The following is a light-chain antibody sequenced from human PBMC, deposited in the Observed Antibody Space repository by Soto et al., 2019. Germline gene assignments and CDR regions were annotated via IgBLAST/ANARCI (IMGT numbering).Light chain of an antibody. CDR2: ANS. Sequence: QSVLTQPPSVSGATGQRVTIACTGSSSNIGANYDVHWYQQRPGTAPKLLIFANSNRPSGVPDRFSGSKSGTSASLVITGLQADYEGDYYCQSYDSTLSAPYVFGTGTKLTVL. J-gene: IGLJ1*01. CDR3: QSYDSTLSAPYV. CDR1: SSNIGANYD. V-gene: IGLV1-40*01.